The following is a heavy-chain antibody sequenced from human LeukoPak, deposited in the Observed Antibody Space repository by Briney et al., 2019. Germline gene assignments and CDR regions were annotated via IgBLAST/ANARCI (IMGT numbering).Heavy chain of an antibody. CDR1: GYTFTSYG. V-gene: IGHV1-18*01. J-gene: IGHJ4*02. CDR3: ARVVPYDGSGYYYVLD. Sequence: ASVKVSCKASGYTFTSYGISWVRQAPGQGLEWMGWISAYNGNTNYAQKLQGRVTMTTDTSTSTAYMELRSLRSDDTAVYYCARVVPYDGSGYYYVLDWGQGTLVTVSS. D-gene: IGHD3-22*01. CDR2: ISAYNGNT.